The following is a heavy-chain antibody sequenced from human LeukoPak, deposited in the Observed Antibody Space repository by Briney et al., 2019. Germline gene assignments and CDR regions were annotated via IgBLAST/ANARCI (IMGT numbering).Heavy chain of an antibody. CDR2: ISAYNGNT. CDR1: GYPFTSYG. CDR3: ARDSGSGLLRWEN. V-gene: IGHV1-18*01. J-gene: IGHJ4*02. Sequence: GASVKLSCTASGYPFTSYGISWVREAPGQGLEWMGWISAYNGNTNYAQKLQGRVTMTTDTSTSTAYMELRSLRSDDTAVYYCARDSGSGLLRWENWGQGTLVTVSS. D-gene: IGHD3-22*01.